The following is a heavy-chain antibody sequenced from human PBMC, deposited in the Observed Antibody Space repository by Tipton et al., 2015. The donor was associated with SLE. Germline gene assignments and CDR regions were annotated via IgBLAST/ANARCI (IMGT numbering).Heavy chain of an antibody. D-gene: IGHD3-10*01. CDR1: AGSISSGAYY. CDR3: ARVPFGEAHLDY. J-gene: IGHJ4*02. V-gene: IGHV4-31*03. Sequence: LRLSCTVSAGSISSGAYYWSWIRQHPGKGLEWIGYIDDSGSTYYSPSLKSRVIISVDTSKNQFYLKLSSVTAADTAVYYCARVPFGEAHLDYWGQGTLVTVSS. CDR2: IDDSGST.